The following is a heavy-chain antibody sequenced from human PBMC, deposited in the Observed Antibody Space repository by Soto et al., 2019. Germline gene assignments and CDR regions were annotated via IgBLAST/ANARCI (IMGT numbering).Heavy chain of an antibody. D-gene: IGHD3-10*01. Sequence: SLRLSCEASGFTFSTYGMHWVRQAPGKGLEWVAVISFDGTNKYYADSVKGRFTISRDNSKDTLFLQMDSLRPEDTALYYCAKIIRRYGSGYDYWGQGTRVTVSS. CDR2: ISFDGTNK. CDR3: AKIIRRYGSGYDY. J-gene: IGHJ4*02. V-gene: IGHV3-30*18. CDR1: GFTFSTYG.